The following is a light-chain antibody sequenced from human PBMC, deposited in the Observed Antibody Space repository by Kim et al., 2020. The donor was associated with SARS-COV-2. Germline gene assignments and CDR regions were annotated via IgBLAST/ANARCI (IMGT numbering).Light chain of an antibody. V-gene: IGLV3-21*04. CDR1: DIGSES. Sequence: PGKTARITCGGNDIGSESVHWYQQKPGQAAVLLIYYDSDRPSGIPERFSGSNSGNTATLTISRVEAGDEADYYCQVWDSSSDHPYVFGTGTKVTV. CDR2: YDS. J-gene: IGLJ1*01. CDR3: QVWDSSSDHPYV.